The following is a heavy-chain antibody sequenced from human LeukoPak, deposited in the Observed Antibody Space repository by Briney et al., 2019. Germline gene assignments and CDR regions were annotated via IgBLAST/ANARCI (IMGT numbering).Heavy chain of an antibody. J-gene: IGHJ4*02. Sequence: GGSLRLSCAASGFTFSNYAMSWVRQAPGRGLEWVSTISGGGDSIYYADSVKGRFTISRDNSKNTLYLQMRSLRVEDTAVYYCAKESPQFDYWGQGTLVTVSS. CDR1: GFTFSNYA. CDR2: ISGGGDSI. CDR3: AKESPQFDY. V-gene: IGHV3-23*01.